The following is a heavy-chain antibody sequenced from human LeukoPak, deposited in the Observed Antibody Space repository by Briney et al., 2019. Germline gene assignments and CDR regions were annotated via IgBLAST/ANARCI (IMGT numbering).Heavy chain of an antibody. CDR2: IKSRGGGGTT. V-gene: IGHV3-15*01. Sequence: GGSLRLSCAASGFNFNIAWMTWVRQAPGKGLEWVGRIKSRGGGGTTDFAAPVKGRFTISRDDSKNMVYLQMNSLRTEDTAVYYCAKVRDPNTWSLDYWGQGALVIVSS. CDR1: GFNFNIAW. CDR3: AKVRDPNTWSLDY. D-gene: IGHD3-16*02. J-gene: IGHJ4*02.